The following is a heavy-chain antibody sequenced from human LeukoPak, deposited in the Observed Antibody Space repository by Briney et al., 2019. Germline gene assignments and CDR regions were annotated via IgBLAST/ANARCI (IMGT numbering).Heavy chain of an antibody. CDR1: GGSISSSSYY. V-gene: IGHV4-39*07. D-gene: IGHD3-10*01. CDR3: ARSRELRAVRGVINAFDV. Sequence: SETLSLTCTVSGGSISSSSYYWGWIRQPPGKGLEWIVSIYYSGSTYYNPSLKSRVTISIDTSKNQFSLKLSSVTAADTAVYYCARSRELRAVRGVINAFDVWGQGTMVTVSS. J-gene: IGHJ3*01. CDR2: IYYSGST.